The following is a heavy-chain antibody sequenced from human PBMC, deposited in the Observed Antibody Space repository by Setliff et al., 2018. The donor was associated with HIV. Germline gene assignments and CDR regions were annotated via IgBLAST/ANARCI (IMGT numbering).Heavy chain of an antibody. D-gene: IGHD3-22*01. CDR2: MSTSSSYI. CDR3: VRDSYYDSSGYYRGALDI. Sequence: PGGSLRLSCAASGFTFSSYWMYWVRQAPGKGLVWVSYMSTSSSYIYYADSVKGRFTISRDNAKNSLYLQMNSLRAEDTAVYYCVRDSYYDSSGYYRGALDIWGQGTMVTVSS. J-gene: IGHJ3*02. CDR1: GFTFSSYW. V-gene: IGHV3-21*01.